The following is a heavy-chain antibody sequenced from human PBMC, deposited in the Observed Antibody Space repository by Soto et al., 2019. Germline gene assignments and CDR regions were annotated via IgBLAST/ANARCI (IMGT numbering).Heavy chain of an antibody. CDR1: GGSISSGGYS. Sequence: SETLSLTCAVSGGSISSGGYSWSWIRQPPGKGLEWIGYIYYSGSTYYNPSLKSRLNMSVDTSKNQFSLKLSSVTAADTGVYYCAYYDSSGYYLHSWGQGTLVTVSS. J-gene: IGHJ4*02. V-gene: IGHV4-30-2*05. CDR2: IYYSGST. D-gene: IGHD3-22*01. CDR3: AYYDSSGYYLHS.